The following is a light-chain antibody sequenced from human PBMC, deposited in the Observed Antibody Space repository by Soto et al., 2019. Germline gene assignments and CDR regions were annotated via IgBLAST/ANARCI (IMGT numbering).Light chain of an antibody. CDR1: SSNIGGGYD. Sequence: QSVLTQPPSVSGAPGQRVTISCTGSSSNIGGGYDVHWYQQLPGTAPKLLIYGNSNRPSGVPYRFSGSKSGTSASLAITGLQAEDEADYYCQSYDSSLSGVVFGGGTKLTVL. CDR3: QSYDSSLSGVV. J-gene: IGLJ2*01. CDR2: GNS. V-gene: IGLV1-40*01.